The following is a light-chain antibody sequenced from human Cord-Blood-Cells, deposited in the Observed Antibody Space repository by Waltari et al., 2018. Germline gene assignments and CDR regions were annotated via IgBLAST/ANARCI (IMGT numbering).Light chain of an antibody. CDR2: VVS. CDR3: SAYTSSSTVV. J-gene: IGLJ2*01. CDR1: SSDVGGYNY. V-gene: IGLV2-14*01. Sequence: QSALTQPASVSGSPGKSITISCTGTSSDVGGYNYVSWYKQHPGKAPKLMIYVVSKRPSGVSSRISGSKSGNAASLTSSGLQAEDEADYYCSAYTSSSTVVFGGGTKLTVL.